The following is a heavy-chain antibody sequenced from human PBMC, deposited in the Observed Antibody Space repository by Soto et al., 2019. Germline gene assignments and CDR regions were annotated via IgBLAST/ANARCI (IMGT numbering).Heavy chain of an antibody. J-gene: IGHJ4*02. Sequence: AASVKVSYKASGYTFTSYAMHWVRQAPGQRLEWMGWINAGNGNTKYSQKFQGRVTITRDTSASTAYMELSSLRSEDTAVYYCARGGYSSGWPDYWGQGTLVTVSS. CDR2: INAGNGNT. V-gene: IGHV1-3*01. CDR3: ARGGYSSGWPDY. D-gene: IGHD6-19*01. CDR1: GYTFTSYA.